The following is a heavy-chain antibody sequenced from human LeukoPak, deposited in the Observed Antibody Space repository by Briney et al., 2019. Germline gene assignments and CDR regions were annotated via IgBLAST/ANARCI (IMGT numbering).Heavy chain of an antibody. CDR2: ISYDGSNK. Sequence: GGSLRLSCAASGFTFSSYGMHWVRQAPGKGLEWVAVISYDGSNKYYADSVKGRFTISRDNSKNTLYLQMNSLRAEDTAVYYCVKEGPRYCSGGSCYYLDYWGQGTLVTVSS. CDR1: GFTFSSYG. CDR3: VKEGPRYCSGGSCYYLDY. J-gene: IGHJ4*02. D-gene: IGHD2-15*01. V-gene: IGHV3-30*18.